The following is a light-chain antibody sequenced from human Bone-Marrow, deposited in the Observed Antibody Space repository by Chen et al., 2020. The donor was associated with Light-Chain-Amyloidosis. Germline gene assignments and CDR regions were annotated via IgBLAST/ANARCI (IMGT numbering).Light chain of an antibody. CDR2: RDT. CDR1: DLPTKY. V-gene: IGLV3-25*03. Sequence: SYELTQPTSVSVSPGQTPRITCSGDDLPTKYAYWYQQKPGQASVLVIHRDTERPSGISERFSGSSSGTTATLTISGVQAEDEADYHCQSADSSGTYEVIFGGGTKLTVL. J-gene: IGLJ2*01. CDR3: QSADSSGTYEVI.